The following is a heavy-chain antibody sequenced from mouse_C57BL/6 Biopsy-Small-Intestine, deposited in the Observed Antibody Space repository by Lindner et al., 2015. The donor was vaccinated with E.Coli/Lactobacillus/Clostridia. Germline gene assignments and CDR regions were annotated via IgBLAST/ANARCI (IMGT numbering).Heavy chain of an antibody. D-gene: IGHD2-13*01. J-gene: IGHJ1*01. CDR2: INPNIGVT. Sequence: SVKVSCKASGYRFIGYHMHWVRQAPGQGLEWMGSINPNIGVTRYAQKFQGRVTMTRDTAITTFYMELSSLRRDDTAVYYCAREDSDYGDNEDRFYMDVWGEGTTVTVSS. CDR1: GYRFIGYH. V-gene: IGHV1-22*01. CDR3: AREDSDYGDNEDRFYMDV.